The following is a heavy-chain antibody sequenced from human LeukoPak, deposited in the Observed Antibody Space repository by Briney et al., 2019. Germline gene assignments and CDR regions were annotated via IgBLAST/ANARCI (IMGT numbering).Heavy chain of an antibody. CDR1: GGSFSGYY. J-gene: IGHJ4*02. Sequence: SETLSLTCAVYGGSFSGYYWSWIRQPPGKGLEWIGEINHSGSTNYNPSLKSRVTISVDTSKNQFSLKLSSVTAADTAVYYCARRDGDSSGYIDYWGQGTLVTVSS. CDR2: INHSGST. V-gene: IGHV4-34*01. CDR3: ARRDGDSSGYIDY. D-gene: IGHD3-22*01.